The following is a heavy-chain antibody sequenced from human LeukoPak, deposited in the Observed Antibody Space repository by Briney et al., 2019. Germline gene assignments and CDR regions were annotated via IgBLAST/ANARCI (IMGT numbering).Heavy chain of an antibody. CDR1: GGSVNTYY. J-gene: IGHJ4*02. Sequence: PSETLSLTCSVSGGSVNTYYWSWIRQSAGKGLEWVGRISITEGTNYNPSLKSRVSMSVDASKNQVSLKLGSVTAADTAVYYCARLRRDINDWYADDCWGQGTLVTVSS. CDR3: ARLRRDINDWYADDC. V-gene: IGHV4-4*07. D-gene: IGHD6-19*01. CDR2: ISITEGT.